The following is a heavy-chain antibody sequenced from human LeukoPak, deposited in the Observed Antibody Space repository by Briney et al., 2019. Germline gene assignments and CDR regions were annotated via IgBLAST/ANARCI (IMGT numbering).Heavy chain of an antibody. D-gene: IGHD4-23*01. J-gene: IGHJ5*01. Sequence: SETLSLTCSVSGDSISSSSYYWGWIRQPPGRGLEWIGILYDTGTTYYNPSVRRRVSMSRDISKNQFSLKVASMTAADTAMYYCARGAVVSPLDSWGQGTLVTVSS. CDR1: GDSISSSSYY. CDR3: ARGAVVSPLDS. CDR2: LYDTGTT. V-gene: IGHV4-39*07.